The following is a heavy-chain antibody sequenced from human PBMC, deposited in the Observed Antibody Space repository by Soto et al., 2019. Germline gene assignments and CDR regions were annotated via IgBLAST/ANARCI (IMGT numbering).Heavy chain of an antibody. D-gene: IGHD4-17*01. CDR1: GFTFSAYN. V-gene: IGHV3-21*06. CDR3: ASHYGDNGWFDP. J-gene: IGHJ5*02. Sequence: GGSLRLSCAASGFTFSAYNMNWVRQPPGKGLEWVSSITSSSSSIYYADSLKGRFTISRDNAKNSLYLQMNSLRAEDTAVYHCASHYGDNGWFDPWGQGTLVTVSS. CDR2: ITSSSSSI.